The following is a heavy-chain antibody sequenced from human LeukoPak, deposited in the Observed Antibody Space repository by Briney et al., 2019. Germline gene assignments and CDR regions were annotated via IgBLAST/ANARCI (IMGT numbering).Heavy chain of an antibody. D-gene: IGHD3-10*01. CDR1: GFTFSSYW. Sequence: GGSLRLSCAASGFTFSSYWMHWVRQAPGKGLVWVSRINSDGTIIGYADSVKGRFTISRDNAKNTLYLQMNSLRADDTAVYYCARDVYYGSGSPRLDYWGQGTLVTVSS. V-gene: IGHV3-74*01. CDR3: ARDVYYGSGSPRLDY. CDR2: INSDGTII. J-gene: IGHJ4*02.